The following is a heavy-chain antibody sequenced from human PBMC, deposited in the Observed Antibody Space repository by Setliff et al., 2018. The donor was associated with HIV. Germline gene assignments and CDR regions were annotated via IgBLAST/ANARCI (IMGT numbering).Heavy chain of an antibody. V-gene: IGHV1-46*01. CDR1: GYTFTRFY. J-gene: IGHJ4*02. CDR3: ARGSKYDGEPDFDY. D-gene: IGHD2-21*01. Sequence: ASVKFSCKASGYTFTRFYIHWVRQAPGQVPECMGIVNPTGGSTTYAQKFQGRVTMTRDTSTSTVYMELSSLTSDDTAVYYCARGSKYDGEPDFDYWGQGTLVTVSS. CDR2: VNPTGGST.